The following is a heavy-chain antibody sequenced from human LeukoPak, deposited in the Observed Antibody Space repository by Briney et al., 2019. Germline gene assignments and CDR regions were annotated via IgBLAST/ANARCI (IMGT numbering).Heavy chain of an antibody. CDR1: GFTFSNYE. Sequence: GGSLRLSCAASGFTFSNYEMHWVRRAPGKGLEWVSYISRGGSTVYYADSVKGRFTVSRDNAKNSLYLQVSSLRAEDTAVYYCARGGSFVEYWGQGTLVIVSS. CDR3: ARGGSFVEY. D-gene: IGHD3-10*01. J-gene: IGHJ4*02. V-gene: IGHV3-48*03. CDR2: ISRGGSTV.